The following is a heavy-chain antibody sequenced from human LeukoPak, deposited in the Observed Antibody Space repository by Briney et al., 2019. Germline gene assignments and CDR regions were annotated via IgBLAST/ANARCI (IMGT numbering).Heavy chain of an antibody. D-gene: IGHD3-22*01. CDR1: GFTFDDYA. J-gene: IGHJ4*02. V-gene: IGHV3-9*01. CDR3: ARDEYYYDSSGSLGY. CDR2: ISWNSGSI. Sequence: GRSLRLSCAASGFTFDDYAMHWVRQAPGKGLEWVSGISWNSGSIGYADSVKGRFTISRDNAKNSLYLQMNSLRAEDTALYYCARDEYYYDSSGSLGYWGQGTLVTVSS.